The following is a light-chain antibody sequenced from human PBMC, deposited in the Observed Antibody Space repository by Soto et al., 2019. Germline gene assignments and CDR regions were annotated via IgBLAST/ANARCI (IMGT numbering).Light chain of an antibody. CDR2: AAS. V-gene: IGKV1-8*01. CDR1: QGISSY. J-gene: IGKJ1*01. Sequence: AIRMTQSPSSLSASTGDRVTITCRASQGISSYLAWYQQKPGKAPKLLIYAASTLQSGVPPRFSGSGSGTDFTLTISCLQSEDFATYYCQQYYSYLPRTFGQGTKVEIK. CDR3: QQYYSYLPRT.